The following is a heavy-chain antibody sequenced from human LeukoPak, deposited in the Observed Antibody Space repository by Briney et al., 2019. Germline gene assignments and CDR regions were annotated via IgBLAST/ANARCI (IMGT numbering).Heavy chain of an antibody. V-gene: IGHV4-4*07. CDR2: IHTSGST. D-gene: IGHD3-10*01. CDR1: GASISPYY. Sequence: SETLSLTCTVSGASISPYYGSWIRQPAGKGLEWIGHIHTSGSTNYNPSLKSRVTMSLDTSKNQLSLKLNSVTAADTAVYYCAKEGMIRGVIDYWGQGALVTVSS. CDR3: AKEGMIRGVIDY. J-gene: IGHJ4*02.